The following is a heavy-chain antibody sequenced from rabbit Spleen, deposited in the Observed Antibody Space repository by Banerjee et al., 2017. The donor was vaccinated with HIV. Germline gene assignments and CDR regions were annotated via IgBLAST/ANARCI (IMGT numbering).Heavy chain of an antibody. CDR3: ARDLVAVIGWNFNL. Sequence: QEQLVESGGGLVKPGGSLALTCKASSFSFSDRDVMCWVRQAPGKGLEWIACINAATGKPVYATWANGRFSISRTSSTTVTLQMTSLTAADTATYFCARDLVAVIGWNFNLWGPGTLVTVS. CDR2: INAATGKP. CDR1: SFSFSDRDV. J-gene: IGHJ4*01. V-gene: IGHV1S45*01. D-gene: IGHD1-1*01.